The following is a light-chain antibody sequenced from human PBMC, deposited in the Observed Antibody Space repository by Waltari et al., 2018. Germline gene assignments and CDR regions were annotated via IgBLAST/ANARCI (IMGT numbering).Light chain of an antibody. CDR3: HSRDSSGDVL. J-gene: IGLJ2*01. V-gene: IGLV3-19*01. CDR2: GKN. Sequence: SSELTQDPGVSVALGQTVRITCQGDSLRTYNVSWFQQKPGQAPALVIYGKNNRPSGIPDRFSASSSGSTASLTIIGAQAEDEADYYCHSRDSSGDVLIGGGTKLTVL. CDR1: SLRTYN.